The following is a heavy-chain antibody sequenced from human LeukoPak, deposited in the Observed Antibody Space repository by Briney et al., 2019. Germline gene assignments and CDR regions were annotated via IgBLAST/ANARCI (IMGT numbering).Heavy chain of an antibody. CDR1: GFTVSSNY. V-gene: IGHV3-66*01. D-gene: IGHD3-22*01. CDR2: IYSGGST. Sequence: GGSLTLSCAASGFTVSSNYMSWVRQAPGKGLEWVSVIYSGGSTYYADSVKGRFTISRDNSKNTLYLQMNSLRAEDTAVYYCARDPLSYYYDSSGSWGQGTLVTVSS. CDR3: ARDPLSYYYDSSGS. J-gene: IGHJ5*02.